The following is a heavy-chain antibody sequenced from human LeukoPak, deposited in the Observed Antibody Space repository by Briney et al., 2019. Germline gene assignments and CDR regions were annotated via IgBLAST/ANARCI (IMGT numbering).Heavy chain of an antibody. J-gene: IGHJ4*02. V-gene: IGHV3-23*01. CDR2: ISGSGGST. Sequence: PGGSLRLSCAASGFTFSSYAMSWVRRAPGKGLEWVSAISGSGGSTYYADSVKGRFTISRDNSKNTLYLQMNSLRAEDTAVYYCAKAPRGSSSWPCFDYWGQGTLVTVSS. CDR3: AKAPRGSSSWPCFDY. CDR1: GFTFSSYA. D-gene: IGHD6-13*01.